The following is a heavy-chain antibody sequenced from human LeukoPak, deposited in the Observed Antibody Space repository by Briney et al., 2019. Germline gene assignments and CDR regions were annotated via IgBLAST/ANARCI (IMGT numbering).Heavy chain of an antibody. J-gene: IGHJ5*02. CDR1: GFTFSSYG. CDR2: ISYDGSNK. CDR3: AREGRNMGYSYGYNWFDP. Sequence: PGGSLRLSCAASGFTFSSYGMHWVRQAPGKGLEWVAVISYDGSNKYYADSVKGRFTISRDNSKNTLYLQMNSLRAEDTAVYYCAREGRNMGYSYGYNWFDPWGQGTLVTVSS. D-gene: IGHD5-18*01. V-gene: IGHV3-30*03.